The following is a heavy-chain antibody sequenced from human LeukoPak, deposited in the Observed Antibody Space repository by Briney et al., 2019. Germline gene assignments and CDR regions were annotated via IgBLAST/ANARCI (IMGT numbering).Heavy chain of an antibody. CDR2: ISGSGTGT. CDR1: GFTFSSYD. CDR3: AKGSMGVILAPFDS. V-gene: IGHV3-23*01. J-gene: IGHJ4*02. Sequence: GGSLRLSCAASGFTFSSYDMSWVRQAPGKGLGWVSTISGSGTGTYYADSVKGRFTISRDNSKNTLYLQMNSLGAEDTAIYYCAKGSMGVILAPFDSWGQGSLVTASS. D-gene: IGHD3-10*01.